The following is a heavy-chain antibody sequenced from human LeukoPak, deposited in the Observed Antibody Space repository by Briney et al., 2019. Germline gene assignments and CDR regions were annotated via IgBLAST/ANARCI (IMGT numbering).Heavy chain of an antibody. V-gene: IGHV3-74*01. CDR2: IKSDGSST. Sequence: GRSLRLSCAASGFTFNNYWMHWVRQAPGKGLVWVSRIKSDGSSTHYADSVKGRFTISRDNAKNTLYLQMNSLRAEDTAVYYCASSFWSGYSDSWGQGTLVTVSS. J-gene: IGHJ4*02. D-gene: IGHD3-3*01. CDR3: ASSFWSGYSDS. CDR1: GFTFNNYW.